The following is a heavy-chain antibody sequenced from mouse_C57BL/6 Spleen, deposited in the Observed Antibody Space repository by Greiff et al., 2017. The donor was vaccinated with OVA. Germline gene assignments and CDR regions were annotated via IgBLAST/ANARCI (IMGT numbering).Heavy chain of an antibody. D-gene: IGHD1-1*01. J-gene: IGHJ1*03. V-gene: IGHV1-59*01. CDR2: IDPSDSYT. CDR3: ARFTTVVATTNFDV. Sequence: QVQLQQSGAELVRPGTSVKLSCKASGYTFTSYWMHWVKQRPGQGLEWIGVIDPSDSYTNYNQKFKGKATLTVDTSSSTAYMQLSSLTSEDSAVYYCARFTTVVATTNFDVWGTGTTVTVSS. CDR1: GYTFTSYW.